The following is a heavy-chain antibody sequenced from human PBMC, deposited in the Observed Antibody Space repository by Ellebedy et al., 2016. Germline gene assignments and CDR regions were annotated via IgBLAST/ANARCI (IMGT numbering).Heavy chain of an antibody. CDR3: AREDIVVVPAAQGDYYYYYMDV. Sequence: GGSLRLXXAASGFTVSSNYMSWVRQAPGKGLEWVSVIYSGGSTYYADSVKGRFTISRDNAKNSLYLQMNSLRAEDTALYHRAREDIVVVPAAQGDYYYYYMDVWGKGTTVTVSS. J-gene: IGHJ6*03. D-gene: IGHD2-2*01. CDR2: IYSGGST. CDR1: GFTVSSNY. V-gene: IGHV3-53*01.